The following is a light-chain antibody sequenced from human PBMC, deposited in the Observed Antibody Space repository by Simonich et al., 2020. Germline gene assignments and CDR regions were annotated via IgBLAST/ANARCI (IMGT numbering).Light chain of an antibody. J-gene: IGLJ2*01. Sequence: QSALTQPRSVSGSPGQSVTISCTGTSSDVGGYNYVPWYKQHPGKAPKLMIYDVSKRPSGVSNRFSGSKSGNTASLTISGLQAEDEADYYCCSYAGSSTLVFGGGTKLTVL. V-gene: IGLV2-11*01. CDR2: DVS. CDR1: SSDVGGYNY. CDR3: CSYAGSSTLV.